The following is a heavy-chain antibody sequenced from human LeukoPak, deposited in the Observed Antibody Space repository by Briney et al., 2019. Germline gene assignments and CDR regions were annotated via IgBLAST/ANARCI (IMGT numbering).Heavy chain of an antibody. J-gene: IGHJ5*02. Sequence: SETLSLTCTVSGVSISSYYWSWVRQPPGKGLEWVGYIYYSGSTNYNPSLKSRVTISVDTSKNQFSLKLSSVTAADTAVYYCARVRYDSSGYSGNWFDPWGQGTLVTVSS. V-gene: IGHV4-59*01. CDR2: IYYSGST. CDR1: GVSISSYY. D-gene: IGHD3-22*01. CDR3: ARVRYDSSGYSGNWFDP.